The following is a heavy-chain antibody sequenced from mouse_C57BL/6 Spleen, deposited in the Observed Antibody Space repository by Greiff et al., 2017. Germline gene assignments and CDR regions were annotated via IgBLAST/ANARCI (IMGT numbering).Heavy chain of an antibody. V-gene: IGHV1-22*01. CDR3: AVRQRFAY. CDR1: GYTFTDYN. D-gene: IGHD2-14*01. CDR2: MNPKNGGT. J-gene: IGHJ3*01. Sequence: EVQLQQSGPELVKPGASVKMSCKASGYTFTDYNMHWVKQSHGQSLDWIGYMNPKNGGTRYNQKFKGQATLTVHKAYSTAYMELRSLTSEDIAVYYCAVRQRFAYWGQGTLVTVSA.